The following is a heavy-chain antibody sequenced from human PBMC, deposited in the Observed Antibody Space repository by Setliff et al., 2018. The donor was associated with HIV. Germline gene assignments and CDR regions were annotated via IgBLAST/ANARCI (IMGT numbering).Heavy chain of an antibody. V-gene: IGHV1-46*01. D-gene: IGHD6-19*01. J-gene: IGHJ4*01. CDR2: INTSGGSA. Sequence: VASVKVSCKASGYTFTSYPMHWVRQAPGQGLEWMGVINTSGGSAGYAEKFRGRVTMTRDTSTSTVYMDLRNLRSEDTAVYYCARNQGDSSGWYAGDYWGRGTLVTVSS. CDR3: ARNQGDSSGWYAGDY. CDR1: GYTFTSYP.